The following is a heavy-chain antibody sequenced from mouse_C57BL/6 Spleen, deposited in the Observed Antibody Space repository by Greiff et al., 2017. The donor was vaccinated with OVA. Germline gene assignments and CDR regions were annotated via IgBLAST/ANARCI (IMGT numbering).Heavy chain of an antibody. V-gene: IGHV5-4*01. CDR1: GFTFSSYA. CDR2: ISDGGSYT. D-gene: IGHD2-3*01. Sequence: EVNLVESGGGLVKPGGSLKLSCAASGFTFSSYAMSWVRQTPEKRLEWVATISDGGSYTYYPDNVKGRFTISRDNAKNNLYLQMSHLKSEDTAMYYCARDGYYKFAYWGQGTLVTVSA. J-gene: IGHJ3*01. CDR3: ARDGYYKFAY.